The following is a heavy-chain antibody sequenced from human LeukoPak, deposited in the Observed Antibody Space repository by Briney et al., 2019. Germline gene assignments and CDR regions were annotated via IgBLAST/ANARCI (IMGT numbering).Heavy chain of an antibody. CDR3: VRRRASHQTGYGSFDY. Sequence: PSQTLSLTCTVSRGSISTYYWTWIRQPPGKGLEYIGYIHSSGNSNYNPSLKSRVTMSVDTSKSQISLNLSSVTAADTAVYYCVRRRASHQTGYGSFDYWGQGILVTVSS. CDR2: IHSSGNS. CDR1: RGSISTYY. J-gene: IGHJ4*02. D-gene: IGHD1-14*01. V-gene: IGHV4-4*09.